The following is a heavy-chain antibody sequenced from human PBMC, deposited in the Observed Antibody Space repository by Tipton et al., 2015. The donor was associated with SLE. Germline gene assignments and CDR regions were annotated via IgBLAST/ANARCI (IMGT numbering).Heavy chain of an antibody. V-gene: IGHV4-59*08. CDR1: GGSISSYY. CDR2: IYYSGST. Sequence: TLSLTCTVSGGSISSYYWSWIRQPPGKGLEWIGYIYYSGSTNYNPSLKSRVTISVDTSKNQFSLKLSSLTAADTAVYYCAKHRYWFDPWGQGTLVTVSS. CDR3: AKHRYWFDP. J-gene: IGHJ5*02.